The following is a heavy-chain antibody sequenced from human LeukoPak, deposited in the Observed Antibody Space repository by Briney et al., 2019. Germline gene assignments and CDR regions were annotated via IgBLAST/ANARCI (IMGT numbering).Heavy chain of an antibody. D-gene: IGHD4-17*01. CDR2: IYYSGST. CDR3: ARVGDYGRAFDI. J-gene: IGHJ3*02. Sequence: SETLSLTCTVPGGSISSYYWSWIRPPPGKGLEWIGYIYYSGSTNYNPSLKNRVTISVDTSKNQFSLKLNSVTAADTAVYYCARVGDYGRAFDIWGQGTMVTVSS. V-gene: IGHV4-59*01. CDR1: GGSISSYY.